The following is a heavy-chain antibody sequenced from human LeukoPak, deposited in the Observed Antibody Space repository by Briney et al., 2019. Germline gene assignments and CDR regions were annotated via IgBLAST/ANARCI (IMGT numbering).Heavy chain of an antibody. CDR1: GGSFSGYY. V-gene: IGHV4-34*01. J-gene: IGHJ6*02. CDR2: INHSGST. CDR3: ARARGSGSWRLYGMDV. D-gene: IGHD3-10*01. Sequence: SETLSLTCAVYGGSFSGYYWSWIRQPPGKGLEWIGEINHSGSTNYNPSLKSRVTISVDTSKNQFSLKLSSVTAADTAVYYCARARGSGSWRLYGMDVWGQGTTVTVSS.